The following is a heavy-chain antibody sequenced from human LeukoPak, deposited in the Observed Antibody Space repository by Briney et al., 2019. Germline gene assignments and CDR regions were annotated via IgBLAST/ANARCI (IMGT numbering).Heavy chain of an antibody. Sequence: GSLRLSCAASGFTFSNYWMSWVRQAPGKGLEWVANIRQDGSEKYYVDSMRGRFTISRDNAKNSLYLQMSSLRAEDTAVYYCARSTAGLDYWGQGTLVTVSS. D-gene: IGHD1-1*01. CDR1: GFTFSNYW. J-gene: IGHJ4*02. CDR2: IRQDGSEK. CDR3: ARSTAGLDY. V-gene: IGHV3-7*01.